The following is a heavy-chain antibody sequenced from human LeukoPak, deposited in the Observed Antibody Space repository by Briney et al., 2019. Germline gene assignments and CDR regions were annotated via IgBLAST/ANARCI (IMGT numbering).Heavy chain of an antibody. Sequence: SQTLSLTCAISGDSVSSNSAAWDWVRQSPSRGLEWLGRTYYRSKLYNDYAVSVKSRITINADTSKNQFSLQLNSVTPEDTAVYYCARETYSNGNGFDYWGQGTLVTVSS. V-gene: IGHV6-1*01. CDR2: TYYRSKLYN. CDR1: GDSVSSNSAA. D-gene: IGHD5-18*01. J-gene: IGHJ4*02. CDR3: ARETYSNGNGFDY.